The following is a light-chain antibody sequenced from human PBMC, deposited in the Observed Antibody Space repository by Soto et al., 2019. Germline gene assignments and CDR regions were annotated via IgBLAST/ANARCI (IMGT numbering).Light chain of an antibody. Sequence: DIQMTQSPSSLSASIGDIITITSRASQSISTYLNWYQQKPGKAPKLLIYGASTLQNGVPSRFSGSGSATDYTLTISGLQPEDFATYYCQQSFITPPLTFGGGTKVEMK. CDR2: GAS. V-gene: IGKV1-39*01. CDR1: QSISTY. CDR3: QQSFITPPLT. J-gene: IGKJ4*01.